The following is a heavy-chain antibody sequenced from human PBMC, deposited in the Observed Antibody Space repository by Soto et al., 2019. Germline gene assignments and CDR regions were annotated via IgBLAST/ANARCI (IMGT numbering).Heavy chain of an antibody. V-gene: IGHV4-30-2*01. Sequence: PSETLSLTCAVSGGSISSGGYSWSWIRQPPGKGLEWIGYIYHSGSTYYNPSLKSRVTISVDRSKNQFSLKLSSVTAADTAVYYCARDSGSYHYFDYWGQGTLVTVSS. CDR2: IYHSGST. CDR1: GGSISSGGYS. D-gene: IGHD1-26*01. J-gene: IGHJ4*02. CDR3: ARDSGSYHYFDY.